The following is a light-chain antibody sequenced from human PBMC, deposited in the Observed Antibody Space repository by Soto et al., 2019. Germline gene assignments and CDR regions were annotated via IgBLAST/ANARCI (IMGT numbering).Light chain of an antibody. J-gene: IGLJ2*01. Sequence: QSVLTQPASVSGSPGQSITISCTGTSSDVGSYKYVSWYQQHPGKAPKLMIYEVSNRPSGVSNRFSGSKSGNTASLTISGLQAEDEADYYCSSYTSSTTDVVFGGGTKVTVL. CDR1: SSDVGSYKY. CDR2: EVS. CDR3: SSYTSSTTDVV. V-gene: IGLV2-14*01.